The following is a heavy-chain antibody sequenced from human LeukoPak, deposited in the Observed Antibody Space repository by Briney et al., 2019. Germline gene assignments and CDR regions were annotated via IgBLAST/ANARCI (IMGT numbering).Heavy chain of an antibody. V-gene: IGHV1-3*03. D-gene: IGHD3-3*01. J-gene: IGHJ6*03. Sequence: GASVKVSCKASGYTFTGYYMHWVRQAPGQRLEWMGWINAGNGNTKYSQEFQDRVTITRDTSASTAYMELSSLRSEDMAVYYCARARYETRIWPKSRYDYYHYMDVWGKGTTVTVSS. CDR2: INAGNGNT. CDR3: ARARYETRIWPKSRYDYYHYMDV. CDR1: GYTFTGYY.